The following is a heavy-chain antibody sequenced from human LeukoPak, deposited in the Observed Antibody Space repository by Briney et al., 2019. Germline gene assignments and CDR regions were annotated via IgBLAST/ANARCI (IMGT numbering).Heavy chain of an antibody. CDR3: ARAVSSSWPRTYYYGMDV. Sequence: PGGSLRLSCSASGFNFGSCAMYWVRQAPGKGLEYVSVIRSNGGSTYHADSVKGRFTISRHNSKNTLYLQMNSLRAEDTAVYYCARAVSSSWPRTYYYGMDVWGQGTTVTVSS. CDR2: IRSNGGST. CDR1: GFNFGSCA. J-gene: IGHJ6*02. V-gene: IGHV3-64*04. D-gene: IGHD6-13*01.